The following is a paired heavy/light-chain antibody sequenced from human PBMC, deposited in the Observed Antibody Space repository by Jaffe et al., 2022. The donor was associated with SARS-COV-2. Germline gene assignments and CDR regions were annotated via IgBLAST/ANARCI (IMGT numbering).Light chain of an antibody. CDR2: AAS. Sequence: DIQMTQSPSSLSASVGDRVTITCRASQTITTYLNWYQQKPGKAPELLIYAASSLQSGVPSRFSGSGSGTDFTLTIWSLQPDDFATYYCQQSYSTPLSFGGGTKVEIK. V-gene: IGKV1-39*01. CDR3: QQSYSTPLS. CDR1: QTITTY. J-gene: IGKJ4*01.
Heavy chain of an antibody. CDR3: ARARSGSGAFRDYFDY. CDR1: GGSLTNYY. D-gene: IGHD6-19*01. J-gene: IGHJ4*02. V-gene: IGHV4-59*01. CDR2: IYYSGSI. Sequence: QVQLQESGPGLVKPSETLSLTCTVSGGSLTNYYWNWIRQPPGKGLEWIGYIYYSGSINYDPSLKSRVTMSVDTSKNQFSLNLYSVTAADTAVYYCARARSGSGAFRDYFDYWGQGALVTVSS.